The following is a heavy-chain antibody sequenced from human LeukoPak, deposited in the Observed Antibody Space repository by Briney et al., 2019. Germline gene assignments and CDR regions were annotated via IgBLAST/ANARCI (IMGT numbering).Heavy chain of an antibody. D-gene: IGHD1-26*01. CDR1: GDSSSNYG. CDR3: ASWELLGDTAFDY. V-gene: IGHV1-18*01. CDR2: ISAYNGNT. J-gene: IGHJ4*02. Sequence: ASVKVSCKASGDSSSNYGFAWVRQAPGQGLEWMGWISAYNGNTNYAQKLQGRVTMTTDTSTSTAYMELSRLRSDDTAVYYCASWELLGDTAFDYWGQGTLVTVSS.